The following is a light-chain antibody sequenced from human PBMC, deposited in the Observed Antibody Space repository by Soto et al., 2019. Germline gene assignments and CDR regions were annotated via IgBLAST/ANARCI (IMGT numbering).Light chain of an antibody. V-gene: IGLV2-14*01. J-gene: IGLJ2*01. Sequence: QSALTQPASVTGSPGQSITISCTGTSSDVGAYNYVSWYQQHPGKAPKLMVYEVNNRPSGVSDRFSGSKSGNTASLTISGLQAEDEADYYCNSHTTSRSLVFGGGTKVTV. CDR2: EVN. CDR1: SSDVGAYNY. CDR3: NSHTTSRSLV.